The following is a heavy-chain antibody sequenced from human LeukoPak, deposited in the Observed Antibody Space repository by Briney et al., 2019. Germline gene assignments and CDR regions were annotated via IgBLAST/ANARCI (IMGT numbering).Heavy chain of an antibody. Sequence: GGSLRLSCAVSGFTFSNYWMSWARQSPGKGLEWVANIYLDGSRAYYVDSVKGRFTISRDNAKNSLYLQMNSLRAEDTAVYYCARDTYSRTGPYWWYSSGWCFDYWGQGTLVTVSS. CDR3: ARDTYSRTGPYWWYSSGWCFDY. V-gene: IGHV3-7*01. CDR1: GFTFSNYW. J-gene: IGHJ4*02. CDR2: IYLDGSRA. D-gene: IGHD6-19*01.